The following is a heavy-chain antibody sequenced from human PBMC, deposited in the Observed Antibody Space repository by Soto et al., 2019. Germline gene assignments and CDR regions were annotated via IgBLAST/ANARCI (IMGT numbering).Heavy chain of an antibody. CDR1: GFTFSRYG. D-gene: IGHD5-12*01. V-gene: IGHV3-33*01. CDR2: IWYDGSNI. J-gene: IGHJ5*02. CDR3: ARDPRGSIVATTTRWFDT. Sequence: QVHLVESGGGVVQTGRSLRLSCVASGFTFSRYGMHWVRQAPGKGLEWVAVIWYDGSNIFYGDSVKGRFTVSRDNSKNTLYLQMNSLRGEDTAMYYCARDPRGSIVATTTRWFDTWGQGTLVTVSS.